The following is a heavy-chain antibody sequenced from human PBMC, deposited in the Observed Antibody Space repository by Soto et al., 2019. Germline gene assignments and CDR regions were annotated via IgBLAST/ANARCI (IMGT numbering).Heavy chain of an antibody. Sequence: GGSLRLSCAASGFTFSSYSMNWVRQAPGKGLEWVSYISSSSTIYYADSVKGRFTISRDNAKNSLYLQMNSLRAEDTAVYYCAREEGYCSGGSCYNYYYYMDVWGKGTTVPSP. J-gene: IGHJ6*03. D-gene: IGHD2-15*01. V-gene: IGHV3-48*01. CDR3: AREEGYCSGGSCYNYYYYMDV. CDR2: ISSSSTI. CDR1: GFTFSSYS.